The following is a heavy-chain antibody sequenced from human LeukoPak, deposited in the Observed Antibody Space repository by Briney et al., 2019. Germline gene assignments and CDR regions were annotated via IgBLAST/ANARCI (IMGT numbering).Heavy chain of an antibody. V-gene: IGHV4-4*02. D-gene: IGHD2-8*01. CDR3: AREGPQGVDAFDI. CDR2: IYHSGST. J-gene: IGHJ3*02. Sequence: SETLSLTCAVSGGSISSSNWWSWVRQPPGKGLEWIGEIYHSGSTNCNPSLKSRVTISVDKSKNQFSLKLSSVTAADTAVYYCAREGPQGVDAFDIWGQGTMVTVSS. CDR1: GGSISSSNW.